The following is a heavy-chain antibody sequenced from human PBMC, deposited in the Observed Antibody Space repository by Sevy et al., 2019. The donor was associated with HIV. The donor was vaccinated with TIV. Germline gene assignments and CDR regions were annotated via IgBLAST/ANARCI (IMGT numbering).Heavy chain of an antibody. CDR1: GYTFSNYG. CDR2: ISSYNGNT. D-gene: IGHD6-13*01. V-gene: IGHV1-18*01. Sequence: ASVKVSCKASGYTFSNYGINWVRQAPGHGLEWMGWISSYNGNTNYAQKSQGRVTMTIDTPTSTGYMELRSLRSDDTAMYYCARDRVPYSSSCEFDYWGQGTLVTVSS. CDR3: ARDRVPYSSSCEFDY. J-gene: IGHJ4*02.